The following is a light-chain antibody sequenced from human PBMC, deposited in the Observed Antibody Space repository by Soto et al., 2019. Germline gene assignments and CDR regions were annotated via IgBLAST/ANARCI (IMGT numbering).Light chain of an antibody. J-gene: IGKJ3*01. Sequence: DIQMTQSPSSLSASVGDRVTITCQASQDIKNYLNWYQQKPGKAPKLLIYEASNLETGVPSRFSGSGSGTDFTLTISSLQPEDFATYYCQQSYSTLRTFGPGTKVDIK. CDR1: QDIKNY. CDR2: EAS. V-gene: IGKV1-39*01. CDR3: QQSYSTLRT.